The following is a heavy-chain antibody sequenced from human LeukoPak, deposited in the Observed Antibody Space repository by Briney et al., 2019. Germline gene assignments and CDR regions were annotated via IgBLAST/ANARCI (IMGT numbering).Heavy chain of an antibody. CDR2: INPNSGGT. CDR1: GYTFTGYY. CDR3: ARDPITMVRGEYFDY. D-gene: IGHD3-10*01. J-gene: IGHJ4*02. V-gene: IGHV1-2*02. Sequence: ASVKVSCKASGYTFTGYYMHWVRQAPGQGLEWMGWINPNSGGTNYAQKFQGRVTMTRDTSISTAYMELSRLRSDDTAVYHCARDPITMVRGEYFDYWGQGTLVTVSS.